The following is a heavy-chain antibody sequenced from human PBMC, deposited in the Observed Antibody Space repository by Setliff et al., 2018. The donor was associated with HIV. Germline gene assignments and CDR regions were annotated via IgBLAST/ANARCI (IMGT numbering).Heavy chain of an antibody. CDR1: GGSISSSDYY. CDR3: ARDVPWGDYYYYMDV. Sequence: SATLSLTCTVSGGSISSSDYYWSWIRQPAGKGLEWIGHIYTSGSTNYNPSLKSRVTMSVDTSKNQFSLKLSSVTAADTAVYYCARDVPWGDYYYYMDVWGKGTTVTVSS. CDR2: IYTSGST. D-gene: IGHD3-16*01. V-gene: IGHV4-61*09. J-gene: IGHJ6*03.